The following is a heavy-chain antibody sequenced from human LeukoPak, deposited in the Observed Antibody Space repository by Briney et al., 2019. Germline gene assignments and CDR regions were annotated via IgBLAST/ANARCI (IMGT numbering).Heavy chain of an antibody. J-gene: IGHJ6*02. CDR3: ARDHIVVVPGGKTYYYGMDV. D-gene: IGHD2-2*01. Sequence: WVRQHPGKGLEWIGYIYYSGSTYYNPSLKSRVTISVDTSKNQFSLKLSSVTAADTAVYYCARDHIVVVPGGKTYYYGMDVWGQGTTVTVSS. CDR2: IYYSGST. V-gene: IGHV4-31*02.